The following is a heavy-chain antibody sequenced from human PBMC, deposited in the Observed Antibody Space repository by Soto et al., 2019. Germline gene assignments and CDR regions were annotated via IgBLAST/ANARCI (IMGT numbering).Heavy chain of an antibody. CDR2: ISSDGGTI. Sequence: PGGSLRLSCTASGITFRLSGMHWVRQAPGKGLEWVAFISSDGGTIYYEDSVKGRFTISRDNSENTVYLQMHSLRTEDTAFYFCAKDKGKYYFDYWGQGTQVTVSS. CDR1: GITFRLSG. J-gene: IGHJ4*02. CDR3: AKDKGKYYFDY. V-gene: IGHV3-30*18.